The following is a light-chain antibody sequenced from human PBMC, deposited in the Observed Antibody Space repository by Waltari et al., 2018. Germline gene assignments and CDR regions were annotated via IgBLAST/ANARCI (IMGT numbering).Light chain of an antibody. CDR2: GAS. Sequence: EIVLTQSPGTLSLSPGERATLSSRASQSVSSSYLAWYQKKPAQAPRLLIYGASSRATGIPDRFSGSGSGTDFTLTISRLEPEDFAVYYCQQYGSSPLFTFGPGTKVDIK. V-gene: IGKV3-20*01. CDR3: QQYGSSPLFT. J-gene: IGKJ3*01. CDR1: QSVSSSY.